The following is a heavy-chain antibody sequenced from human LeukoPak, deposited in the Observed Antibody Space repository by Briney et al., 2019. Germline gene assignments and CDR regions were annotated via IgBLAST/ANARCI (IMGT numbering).Heavy chain of an antibody. D-gene: IGHD1-1*01. J-gene: IGHJ6*03. Sequence: PSETLSLTCTVSGGSISSLYWSWIRQPPGKGLEWIGYIYYSGSTNYNPSLKSRVTISVDTSKNQFSLKLSSVTAADTAVYYCARGYDYYYYYMDVWGKGTTVTVSS. CDR2: IYYSGST. V-gene: IGHV4-59*11. CDR1: GGSISSLY. CDR3: ARGYDYYYYYMDV.